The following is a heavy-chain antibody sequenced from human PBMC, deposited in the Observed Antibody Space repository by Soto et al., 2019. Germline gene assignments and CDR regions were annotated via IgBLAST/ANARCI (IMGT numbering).Heavy chain of an antibody. Sequence: EVQLLESGGALVQPGGSLRLSCAGSGFTFINYAMNWVRQAPGKGLEWVSSISGGGEGAFFPDSVEGRFTISRDNSKNTVTLQMNSLGVDDTAVYYCARKILGSTSRPNYCYFDLWGRGTLVTVSS. V-gene: IGHV3-23*01. CDR1: GFTFINYA. CDR2: ISGGGEGA. J-gene: IGHJ2*01. D-gene: IGHD2-2*01. CDR3: ARKILGSTSRPNYCYFDL.